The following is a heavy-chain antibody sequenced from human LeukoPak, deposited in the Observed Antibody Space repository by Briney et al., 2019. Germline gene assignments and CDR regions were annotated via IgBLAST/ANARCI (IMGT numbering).Heavy chain of an antibody. Sequence: PSQTLSLTCTVSGGSISSDDYYWSWIRQPPGEGLEWIGYIYYSGSTYYNPSLKSRVTISVDTSKNQFSLKLSSVTAADTAVYYCARDGTPLAAGGFDYWGQGTLVTVSS. V-gene: IGHV4-30-4*08. CDR2: IYYSGST. J-gene: IGHJ4*02. CDR1: GGSISSDDYY. CDR3: ARDGTPLAAGGFDY. D-gene: IGHD6-13*01.